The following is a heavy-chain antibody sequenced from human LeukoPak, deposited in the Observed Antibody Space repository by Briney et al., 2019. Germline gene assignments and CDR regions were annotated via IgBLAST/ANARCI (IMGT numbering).Heavy chain of an antibody. CDR3: AREEGYCSSTSCYYYMDV. V-gene: IGHV4-61*02. CDR2: IYTGGST. J-gene: IGHJ6*03. D-gene: IGHD2-2*01. CDR1: GGSISSGSYY. Sequence: PSQTLSLTCTVSGGSISSGSYYWSWIRQPAGKGLEWIGRIYTGGSTNYNPSLKSRVTISVDTSKNQFSLKLSSVTAADTAVYYCAREEGYCSSTSCYYYMDVWGKGTTVTVSS.